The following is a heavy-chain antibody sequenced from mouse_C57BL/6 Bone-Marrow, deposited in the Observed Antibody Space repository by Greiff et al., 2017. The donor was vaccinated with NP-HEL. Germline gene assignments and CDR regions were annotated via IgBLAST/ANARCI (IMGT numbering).Heavy chain of an antibody. CDR3: ARGARYFDY. Sequence: QVQLKQPGAELVRPGTSVKLSCKASGYTFTSYWMHWVKQRPGQGLEWIGVIDPSDSYTNYNQKFKGKATLTVDTSSSTAYMQLSSLTSEDSAVYYCARGARYFDYWGQGTTLTVSS. V-gene: IGHV1-59*01. D-gene: IGHD3-1*01. CDR1: GYTFTSYW. CDR2: IDPSDSYT. J-gene: IGHJ2*01.